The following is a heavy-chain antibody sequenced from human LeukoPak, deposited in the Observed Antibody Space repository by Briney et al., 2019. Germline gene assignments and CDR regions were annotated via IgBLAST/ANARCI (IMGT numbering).Heavy chain of an antibody. D-gene: IGHD6-13*01. CDR2: ISTGGGET. Sequence: GGSLSLSCAASEFTFSNYVMIWVRQAPGKGLEWVSIISTGGGETHHTDSVKGRFTISRDNSKNTLYLQMNSLRAEDTAVYYCAKAGQQLVRYYFDYWGQGTLVTVSS. J-gene: IGHJ4*02. CDR3: AKAGQQLVRYYFDY. CDR1: EFTFSNYV. V-gene: IGHV3-23*01.